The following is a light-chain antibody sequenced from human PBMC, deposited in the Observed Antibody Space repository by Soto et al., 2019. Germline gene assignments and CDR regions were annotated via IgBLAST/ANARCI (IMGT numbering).Light chain of an antibody. CDR3: QQYDKPRRT. CDR1: QSISDY. CDR2: AAS. V-gene: IGKV1-39*01. J-gene: IGKJ4*01. Sequence: QISKPQSSLSASEGDRVTITCRASQSISDYLNWYQQKPGKAPKLLIYAASSLQSAVPSRFSGSGSGTDFTLTITRLQPEAIATNYYQQYDKPRRTFGGGTKVDIK.